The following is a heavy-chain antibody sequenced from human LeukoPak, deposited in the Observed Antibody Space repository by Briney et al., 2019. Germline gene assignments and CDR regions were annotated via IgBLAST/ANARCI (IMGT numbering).Heavy chain of an antibody. Sequence: GGSLRLSCAASGFTFSSYGMHWVRQAPGKGLEWVAVIWYDGSNKYYADSVKGRFTISRDNSKNTLYLQMNSLRAEDTAVYYCAKDRDSGYDYGWFDPWGQGTLVTVSS. CDR3: AKDRDSGYDYGWFDP. D-gene: IGHD5-12*01. J-gene: IGHJ5*02. CDR2: IWYDGSNK. V-gene: IGHV3-33*06. CDR1: GFTFSSYG.